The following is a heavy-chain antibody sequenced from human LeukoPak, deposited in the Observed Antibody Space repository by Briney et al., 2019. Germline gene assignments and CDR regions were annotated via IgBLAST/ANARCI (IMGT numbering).Heavy chain of an antibody. V-gene: IGHV1-24*01. J-gene: IGHJ3*02. CDR2: FDHEDGET. D-gene: IGHD3-16*01. CDR1: GYTLTELS. CDR3: ATSGTYGGLYAYVWGSSSDAFDI. Sequence: GASVKVSCEVSGYTLTELSMHWVRQAPGKGLEWMGCFDHEDGETIYAQKFQGRVTMTEDTSTDTAYMELSSLRSEDTAVYYCATSGTYGGLYAYVWGSSSDAFDIWGQGTMVTVSS.